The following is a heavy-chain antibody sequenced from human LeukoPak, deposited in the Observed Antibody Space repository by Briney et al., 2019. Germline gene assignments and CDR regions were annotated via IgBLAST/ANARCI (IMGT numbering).Heavy chain of an antibody. CDR2: ISSNGGST. D-gene: IGHD1-26*01. Sequence: GGSLRLSCAASGFTFSSYAMHWVRQAPGKGLEYVSAISSNGGSTYYANSVKGRFTISRDNSKNTLYLQMGSLRAEDMAVYYCARATVGATFAFDIWGQGTMVTVSS. CDR3: ARATVGATFAFDI. CDR1: GFTFSSYA. J-gene: IGHJ3*02. V-gene: IGHV3-64*01.